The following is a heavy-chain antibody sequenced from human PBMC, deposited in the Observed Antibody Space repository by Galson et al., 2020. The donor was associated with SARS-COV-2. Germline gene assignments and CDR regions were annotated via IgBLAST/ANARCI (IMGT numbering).Heavy chain of an antibody. D-gene: IGHD3-10*01. CDR2: ISGSGGST. Sequence: GGSLRLSCAASGFTFSSYAMSWVRQAPGKGLEWVSAISGSGGSTYYADSVKGRFTISRDNSKNTLYLQMNSLRAEDTAVYYCAKDFGLWFGENGDLYYFDYWGQGTLVTVSS. CDR1: GFTFSSYA. CDR3: AKDFGLWFGENGDLYYFDY. J-gene: IGHJ4*02. V-gene: IGHV3-23*01.